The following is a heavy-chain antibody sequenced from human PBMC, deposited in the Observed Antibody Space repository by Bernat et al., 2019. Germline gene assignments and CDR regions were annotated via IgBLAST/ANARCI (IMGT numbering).Heavy chain of an antibody. CDR3: AKFTYSSSWYYFDD. J-gene: IGHJ4*02. D-gene: IGHD6-13*01. Sequence: EVQLVESGGGLVQPGRSLRLSCAASGFTFDDYAMHWVRQAPGKGLEWVSVISGSGGSPYYADSVKGRFTISRDNSKNTLYLQMNSLRAEDTALYYCAKFTYSSSWYYFDDWGQGTLVTVSS. V-gene: IGHV3-23*04. CDR1: GFTFDDYA. CDR2: ISGSGGSP.